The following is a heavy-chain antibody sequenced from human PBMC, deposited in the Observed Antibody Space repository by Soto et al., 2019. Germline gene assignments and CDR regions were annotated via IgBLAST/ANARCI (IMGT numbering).Heavy chain of an antibody. CDR2: ISSSSSVI. CDR1: GFIVSDCP. CDR3: ARDLSWGSNWYYYMDV. J-gene: IGHJ6*03. Sequence: EVSLRLSFKTSGFIVSDCPMNRVRQAPGKGLEWVSYISSSSSVIDYADSVKGRFTVSRDNARISLYLQMNSLRAEDTAVYYCARDLSWGSNWYYYMDVWGKGT. D-gene: IGHD7-27*01. V-gene: IGHV3-48*01.